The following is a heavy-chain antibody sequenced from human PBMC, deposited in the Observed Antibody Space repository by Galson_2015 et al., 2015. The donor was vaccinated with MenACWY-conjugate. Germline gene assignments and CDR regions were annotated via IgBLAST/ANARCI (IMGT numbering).Heavy chain of an antibody. J-gene: IGHJ5*02. CDR3: ARDLYGTNAVCYTKAAFGP. CDR1: GDSINTHNYY. CDR2: IYYSGYT. V-gene: IGHV4-39*07. D-gene: IGHD2-8*01. Sequence: DTLSLPCSVSGDSINTHNYYWAWIRQPPGKGPEWIGSIYYSGYTYYNQSLKSRVTISIDTSKSQFYLKLTSVTVADMAVYYCARDLYGTNAVCYTKAAFGPWGQGTLVTVSS.